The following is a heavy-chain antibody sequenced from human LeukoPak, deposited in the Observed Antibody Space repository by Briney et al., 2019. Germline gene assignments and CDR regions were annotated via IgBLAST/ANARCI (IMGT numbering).Heavy chain of an antibody. CDR1: GFTFTIYS. CDR2: ISISSSYI. CDR3: ASRRVLWFGESMGGSFDY. D-gene: IGHD3-10*01. J-gene: IGHJ4*02. V-gene: IGHV3-21*01. Sequence: GRSLRLSCAASGFTFTIYSMTWVRQAPGKELEWVSSISISSSYIYYADSVKGRFTISRDNAKNSLYLQMNSLRAEDTAVYYCASRRVLWFGESMGGSFDYWGQGTLVTVSS.